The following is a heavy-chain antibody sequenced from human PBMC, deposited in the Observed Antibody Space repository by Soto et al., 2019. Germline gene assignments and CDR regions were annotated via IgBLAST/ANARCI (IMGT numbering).Heavy chain of an antibody. V-gene: IGHV3-23*01. CDR3: AKDAAPFDY. D-gene: IGHD6-25*01. CDR2: ITTNGDRA. J-gene: IGHJ4*02. Sequence: PGGSLRLSCEASGFSYSSYAMSWVRQAPGKGLEWVSSITTNGDRANYADSVRGRFTISRDNSKNTLYLQMNSLRAEDTAVYYCAKDAAPFDYWGQRSLVTVSS. CDR1: GFSYSSYA.